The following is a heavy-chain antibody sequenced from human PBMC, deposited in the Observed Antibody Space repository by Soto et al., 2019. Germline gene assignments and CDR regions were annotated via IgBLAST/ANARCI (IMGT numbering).Heavy chain of an antibody. J-gene: IGHJ6*02. V-gene: IGHV4-34*01. CDR1: GVSFSGYY. D-gene: IGHD6-19*01. CDR3: ARQQWLVRRRFYYGMDV. Sequence: SETLSLTCAVYGVSFSGYYWSWIRQPPGKGLEWIGEINHSGSTNYNPSLKSRVTISVDTSKNQFSLKLSSVTAADTAVYYCARQQWLVRRRFYYGMDVWGQGTTVTVSS. CDR2: INHSGST.